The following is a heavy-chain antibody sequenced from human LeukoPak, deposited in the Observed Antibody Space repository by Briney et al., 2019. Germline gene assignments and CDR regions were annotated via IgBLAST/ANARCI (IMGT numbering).Heavy chain of an antibody. V-gene: IGHV1-18*01. Sequence: GASVKVSCKASGYTFTSYGISWVRQAPGQGLEWMGWISAYNGNTIYAQKFQGRVTMTEDTSTDTAYMELSSLRSEDTAVYYCATRITGTQFDYWGQGTLVTVSS. CDR3: ATRITGTQFDY. CDR2: ISAYNGNT. J-gene: IGHJ4*02. CDR1: GYTFTSYG. D-gene: IGHD1-7*01.